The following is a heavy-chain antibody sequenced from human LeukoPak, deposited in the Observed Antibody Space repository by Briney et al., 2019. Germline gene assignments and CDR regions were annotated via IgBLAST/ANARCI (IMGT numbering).Heavy chain of an antibody. Sequence: GASVKVSCKASGYTFTSYDINWVRQATGQGLEWMGWMNPNSGNTGYAQKFQGRVTITRNTSISTAYMELSSLRSEDTAVYYCARGVGYCSGGSCYNNWFDPWGQGTLVTVSS. CDR3: ARGVGYCSGGSCYNNWFDP. J-gene: IGHJ5*02. CDR1: GYTFTSYD. V-gene: IGHV1-8*03. D-gene: IGHD2-15*01. CDR2: MNPNSGNT.